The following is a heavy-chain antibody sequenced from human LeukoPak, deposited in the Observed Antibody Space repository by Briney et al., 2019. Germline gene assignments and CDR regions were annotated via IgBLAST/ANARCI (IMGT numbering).Heavy chain of an antibody. CDR1: GGSISSYY. J-gene: IGHJ3*02. D-gene: IGHD3-22*01. Sequence: SETLSLTCTVSGGSISSYYWSWIRQPPGKGLEWIGYIYYSGNTNKNPSLKSRLIISVDTSKNQFSLKLSSVTAADTAVYYCARGKTYYDISKDAFDIWGQGTMVTVSS. V-gene: IGHV4-59*01. CDR2: IYYSGNT. CDR3: ARGKTYYDISKDAFDI.